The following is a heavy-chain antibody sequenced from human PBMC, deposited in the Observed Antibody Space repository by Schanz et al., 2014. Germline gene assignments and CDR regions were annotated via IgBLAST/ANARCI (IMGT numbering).Heavy chain of an antibody. CDR3: AKVDRTRYYAMDV. CDR2: IIPILDKT. V-gene: IGHV1-69*08. Sequence: QVQLVPSGAEVKKPGSSVNVSCKASGGTFSSSTLTWVRQAPGQGLEWMGRIIPILDKTNYAQKFQGRVTMTADKSTSTVYMEVSGLRSEDTAVYYCAKVDRTRYYAMDVWGQGTTVTVSS. CDR1: GGTFSSST. J-gene: IGHJ6*02. D-gene: IGHD3-9*01.